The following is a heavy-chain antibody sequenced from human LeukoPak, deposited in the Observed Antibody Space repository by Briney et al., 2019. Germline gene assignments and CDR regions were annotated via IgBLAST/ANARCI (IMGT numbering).Heavy chain of an antibody. CDR2: ISAYNGNT. CDR3: ARGPSYDSSGYNGY. V-gene: IGHV1-18*01. Sequence: ASVKVSCKASGYTFTSYGISWVRQAPGQGLEWMGWISAYNGNTNYAQKLQGRVTMTTDTSTSTAYMELRSLRSDDTAVYYCARGPSYDSSGYNGYWGQGTLVTVSS. D-gene: IGHD3-22*01. J-gene: IGHJ4*02. CDR1: GYTFTSYG.